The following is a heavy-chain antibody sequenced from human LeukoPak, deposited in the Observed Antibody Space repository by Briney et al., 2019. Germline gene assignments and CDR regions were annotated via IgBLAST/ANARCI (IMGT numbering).Heavy chain of an antibody. CDR3: ATGPAVLMVYAIPFDY. CDR1: GYTLTELS. V-gene: IGHV1-24*01. Sequence: ASVKVSCKVSGYTLTELSMHWVRQAPGKGLEWMGGFDPEDGETIYAQKFQGRVTMTEDTSTDTAYMELSSLRSEDTAVYYCATGPAVLMVYAIPFDYWGREPWSPSPQ. J-gene: IGHJ4*02. D-gene: IGHD2-8*01. CDR2: FDPEDGET.